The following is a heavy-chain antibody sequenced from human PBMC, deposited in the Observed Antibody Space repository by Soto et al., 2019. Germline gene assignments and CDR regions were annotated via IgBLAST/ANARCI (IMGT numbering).Heavy chain of an antibody. CDR3: AKSTGGTANGLDV. V-gene: IGHV3-9*01. CDR2: ISWKSGSI. Sequence: GGSLRLSCAASGFIFGDYAMHWVRQAPGKGLEWVSGISWKSGSIGYADSVKGRFTISRDNAKNSLYLQMNSLRAEDTALYYCAKSTGGTANGLDVWGQGTTVTVSS. CDR1: GFIFGDYA. D-gene: IGHD2-8*02. J-gene: IGHJ6*02.